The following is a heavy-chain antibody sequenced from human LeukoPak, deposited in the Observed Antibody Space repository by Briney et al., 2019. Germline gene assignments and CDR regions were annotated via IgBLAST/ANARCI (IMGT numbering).Heavy chain of an antibody. D-gene: IGHD4-4*01. CDR2: ISGSGGST. CDR1: GGSFSGYY. CDR3: AKALADYSNSLGY. Sequence: ETLSLTCAVYGGSFSGYYWSWVRQAPGKGLEWVSAISGSGGSTYYADSVKGRFTISRDNSKNTLYLQMNSLRAEDTAVYYCAKALADYSNSLGYWGQGTLVTVSS. V-gene: IGHV3-23*01. J-gene: IGHJ4*02.